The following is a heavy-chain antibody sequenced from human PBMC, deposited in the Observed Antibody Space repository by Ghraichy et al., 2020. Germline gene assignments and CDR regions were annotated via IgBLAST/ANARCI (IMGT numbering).Heavy chain of an antibody. CDR2: MNPNSGNT. J-gene: IGHJ4*02. CDR3: ARGLYLSGGSCYSRLDPRDY. D-gene: IGHD2-15*01. Sequence: ASVKVSCKASGYTFTSYDINWVRQATGQGLEWMGWMNPNSGNTGYAQKFQGRVTITRNTSISTAYMELSSLRSEDTAGYYCARGLYLSGGSCYSRLDPRDYWGQGTLVTVSS. CDR1: GYTFTSYD. V-gene: IGHV1-8*01.